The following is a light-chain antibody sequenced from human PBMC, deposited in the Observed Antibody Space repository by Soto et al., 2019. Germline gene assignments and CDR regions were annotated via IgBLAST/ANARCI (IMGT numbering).Light chain of an antibody. CDR2: DVT. CDR3: CSYAGSRVV. V-gene: IGLV2-11*01. Sequence: QSALTQPRSVSGSPGQSVTISCTGTSSDVGGYNSVSWYQHHPGKAPKLMIYDVTKRPSGVPDRFSGSKSGNTASLTISGLQDEDEADYYCCSYAGSRVVFGGRTKLNVL. J-gene: IGLJ2*01. CDR1: SSDVGGYNS.